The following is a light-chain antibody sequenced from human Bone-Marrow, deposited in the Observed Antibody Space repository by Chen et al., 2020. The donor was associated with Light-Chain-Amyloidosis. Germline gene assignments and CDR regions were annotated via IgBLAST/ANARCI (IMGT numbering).Light chain of an antibody. V-gene: IGLV1-47*01. CDR1: SSNNGINY. J-gene: IGLJ1*01. Sequence: QSVLTQPPSASGTPGQRVTISCSGASSNNGINYVYWHQHFPGAAPHLPIHRNKQPPPGVPGRFSASKSGTSAFLAISGLRSEDEADYYCAAWDGSLSGYVFGTGTKVIVL. CDR3: AAWDGSLSGYV. CDR2: RNK.